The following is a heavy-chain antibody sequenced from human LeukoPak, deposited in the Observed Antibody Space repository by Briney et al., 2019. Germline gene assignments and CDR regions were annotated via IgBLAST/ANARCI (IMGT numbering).Heavy chain of an antibody. Sequence: PSETLSLTCTVSGHSISSSTYYWGWIRQPPGKGLQWIGSIYYSGSTYYNPSLKSRVTISVDTSKNQFSLKLSSVTAADTAVYYCARQPRGRDGYNFAYFDYWGQGTLVTVSS. CDR2: IYYSGST. CDR3: ARQPRGRDGYNFAYFDY. J-gene: IGHJ4*02. D-gene: IGHD5-24*01. V-gene: IGHV4-39*01. CDR1: GHSISSSTYY.